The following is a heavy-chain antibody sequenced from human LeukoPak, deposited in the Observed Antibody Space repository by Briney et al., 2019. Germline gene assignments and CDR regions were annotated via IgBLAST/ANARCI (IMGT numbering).Heavy chain of an antibody. CDR2: ISWNSGSM. CDR1: GFTFDDYA. D-gene: IGHD6-13*01. Sequence: PGRSLRLSCAASGFTFDDYAMHWVRQAPGKGLEWVSGISWNSGSMDYADSVKGRFTISRDNAKNSLYLQMNSLRAEDTAVYYCARGSSSWPKRGDDAFDIWGQGTMVTVSS. V-gene: IGHV3-9*01. J-gene: IGHJ3*02. CDR3: ARGSSSWPKRGDDAFDI.